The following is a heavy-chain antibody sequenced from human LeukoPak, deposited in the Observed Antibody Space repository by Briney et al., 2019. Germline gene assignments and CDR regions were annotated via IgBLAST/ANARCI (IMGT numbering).Heavy chain of an antibody. V-gene: IGHV4-59*04. CDR3: ARRTGDIVVVPAAIVYFDY. CDR1: GGSISSYY. Sequence: PSETLSLTCTVSGGSISSYYWSWIRQPPGKGLEWIGYIYHSGSTYYNPSLKSRVTISVDRSKNQFSLKLSSVTAADTAVYYCARRTGDIVVVPAAIVYFDYWGQGTLVTVSS. J-gene: IGHJ4*02. D-gene: IGHD2-2*01. CDR2: IYHSGST.